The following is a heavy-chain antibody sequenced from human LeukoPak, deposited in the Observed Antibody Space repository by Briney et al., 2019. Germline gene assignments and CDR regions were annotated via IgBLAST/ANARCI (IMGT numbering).Heavy chain of an antibody. D-gene: IGHD6-13*01. CDR2: ISGSGGST. Sequence: GGSLRLSCEASGFTFSRYAMSWVRQAPGKGLEWVSAISGSGGSTYYADSVKGRFTISRDNSKHTLYLQMNSLRAEDTAVYYCAKDLMAAAVSYYFDYWGQGTLVTVSS. CDR3: AKDLMAAAVSYYFDY. V-gene: IGHV3-23*01. CDR1: GFTFSRYA. J-gene: IGHJ4*02.